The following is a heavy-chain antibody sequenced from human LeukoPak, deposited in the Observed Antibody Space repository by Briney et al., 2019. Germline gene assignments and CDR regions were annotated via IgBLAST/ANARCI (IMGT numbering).Heavy chain of an antibody. CDR3: ARDSDHVRDY. J-gene: IGHJ4*02. Sequence: GGSLRLSCVASGFTFVSHWMTWVRQAPGKGLEWVANIKEDGSDKYYVASVKGRFTISRDNAKNSLYLQMNSLRAEDTAVYFCARDSDHVRDYWGQGTLVTVSS. V-gene: IGHV3-7*01. CDR1: GFTFVSHW. CDR2: IKEDGSDK. D-gene: IGHD3-10*01.